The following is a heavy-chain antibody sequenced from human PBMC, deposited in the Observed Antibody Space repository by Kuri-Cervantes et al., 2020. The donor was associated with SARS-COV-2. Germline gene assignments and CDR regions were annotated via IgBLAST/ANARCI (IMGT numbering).Heavy chain of an antibody. D-gene: IGHD2-15*01. CDR3: ARGRGEGYCSGGSCYPGGKYYYYYYGVDV. CDR1: GGSFSGYY. V-gene: IGHV4-34*01. Sequence: GSLRLSCAVYGGSFSGYYWSWIRQPPGKGLEWIGEINHSGSTNYNPSLKSRVTISVDTSKNQFSLKLSSVTAADTAVYYCARGRGEGYCSGGSCYPGGKYYYYYYGVDVWGQGTTVTVSS. CDR2: INHSGST. J-gene: IGHJ6*02.